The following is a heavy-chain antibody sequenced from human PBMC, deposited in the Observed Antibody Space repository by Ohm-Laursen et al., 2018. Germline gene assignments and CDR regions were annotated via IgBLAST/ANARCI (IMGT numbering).Heavy chain of an antibody. CDR3: ARGEYCSSSSCYLHKSYGMDV. Sequence: ASVKVSCKASGYTFTDYYFHWVRQAPGQGLEWMAGINPNSGATYNAQKFQGRVTMTRDTSISTAYMELSRLTSDDTAVYYCARGEYCSSSSCYLHKSYGMDVWGQGTTLTVSS. CDR2: INPNSGAT. CDR1: GYTFTDYY. V-gene: IGHV1-2*02. D-gene: IGHD2-2*01. J-gene: IGHJ6*02.